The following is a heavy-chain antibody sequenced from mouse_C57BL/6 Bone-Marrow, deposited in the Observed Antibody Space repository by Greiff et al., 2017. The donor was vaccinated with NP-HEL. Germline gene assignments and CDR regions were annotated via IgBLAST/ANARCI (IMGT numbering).Heavy chain of an antibody. V-gene: IGHV3-1*02. CDR2: IHYSGST. CDR1: GNSITSGYS. Sequence: VQLQQSGPDLVRPSQSLSLTCTVTGNSITSGYSWHWIRQFPGNKLEWMGYIHYSGSTHYNPSLKSRISVTRDTSKNQFFLQLNSVTTEDTATFYCGRGGSTRALDYWGQGTSVTVSS. J-gene: IGHJ4*01. D-gene: IGHD1-1*01. CDR3: GRGGSTRALDY.